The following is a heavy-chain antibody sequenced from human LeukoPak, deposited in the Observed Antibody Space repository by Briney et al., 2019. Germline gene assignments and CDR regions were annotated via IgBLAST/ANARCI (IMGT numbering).Heavy chain of an antibody. CDR1: GFTFSNHW. CDR3: ARDCCASGSHDS. D-gene: IGHD3-10*01. V-gene: IGHV3-7*01. Sequence: PGGSLRLSCAASGFTFSNHWMSWVRQAPGKGLEWVANINPDGRTKHYVDSVTGRFAISRDNAKNSLYLQMGSLRADDTAVYYCARDCCASGSHDSWGQGTQVTVSS. J-gene: IGHJ4*02. CDR2: INPDGRTK.